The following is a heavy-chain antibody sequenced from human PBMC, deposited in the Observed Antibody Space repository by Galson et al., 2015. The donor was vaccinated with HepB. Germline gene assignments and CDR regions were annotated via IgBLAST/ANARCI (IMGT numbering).Heavy chain of an antibody. CDR1: GYTFTSYG. Sequence: SVTVSCKASGYTFTSYGISWVRQAPGQGLEWMGWISAYNGNTNYAQKVQGRVTMTTATSTSTAYMELRSLRSDDTAVYYCARAYYDILTGYYEDWGQGTLVTVSS. CDR2: ISAYNGNT. CDR3: ARAYYDILTGYYED. D-gene: IGHD3-9*01. J-gene: IGHJ4*02. V-gene: IGHV1-18*01.